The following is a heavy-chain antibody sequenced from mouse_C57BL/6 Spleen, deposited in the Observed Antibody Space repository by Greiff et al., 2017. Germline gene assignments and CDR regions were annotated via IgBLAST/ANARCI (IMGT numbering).Heavy chain of an antibody. Sequence: QVQLQQPGAELVMPGASVKLSCKASGYTFTSYWMHWVKQRPGQGLEWIGEIDPSYSYTNYNQKFKGKSTLTVDKSSSTAYMQLSSLTSEDSAVYYCARSTTVVATSYYYAMDYWGQGTSVTVSS. CDR3: ARSTTVVATSYYYAMDY. CDR1: GYTFTSYW. CDR2: IDPSYSYT. V-gene: IGHV1-69*01. J-gene: IGHJ4*01. D-gene: IGHD1-1*01.